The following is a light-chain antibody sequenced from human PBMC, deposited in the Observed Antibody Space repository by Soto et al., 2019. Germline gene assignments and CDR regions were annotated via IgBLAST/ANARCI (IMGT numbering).Light chain of an antibody. V-gene: IGKV1-12*01. J-gene: IGKJ1*01. CDR2: AAS. Sequence: DIQMTQSPSSVSASIGDRVTITCRASQDIGRRLAWFQQKPGKAPKYLIQAASSLQGGVPSTFSGSGSGTDFTLTISSLQPEDFATYYCQQSYSTLWTFGQGTKVDIK. CDR1: QDIGRR. CDR3: QQSYSTLWT.